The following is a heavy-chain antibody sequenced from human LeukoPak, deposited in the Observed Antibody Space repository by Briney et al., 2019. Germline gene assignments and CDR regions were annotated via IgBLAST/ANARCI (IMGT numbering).Heavy chain of an antibody. Sequence: GESLKISCQGSGYSFTSYWIGWVRQMPGKGLEWMGIIYPGDSDTRYSPSFRGQVTISADKSISTAYLQWNSLKASDTAMYYCARVDSGVTEALNIWGQGTMVTVSS. D-gene: IGHD2-8*01. CDR3: ARVDSGVTEALNI. J-gene: IGHJ3*02. V-gene: IGHV5-51*01. CDR1: GYSFTSYW. CDR2: IYPGDSDT.